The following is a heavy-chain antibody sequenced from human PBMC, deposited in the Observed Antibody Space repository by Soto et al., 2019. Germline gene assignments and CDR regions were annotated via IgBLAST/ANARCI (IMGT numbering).Heavy chain of an antibody. Sequence: ASVKVSCKASGYTFTSYDINWVRQATGQGLEWMGWMNPNSGNTGYAQKFQGRVTMTRHTSISTAYMELSSLRSEDTAVYYCARAAVGEYYMDVWGKGTTVTVSS. CDR1: GYTFTSYD. J-gene: IGHJ6*03. CDR2: MNPNSGNT. D-gene: IGHD2-21*01. CDR3: ARAAVGEYYMDV. V-gene: IGHV1-8*01.